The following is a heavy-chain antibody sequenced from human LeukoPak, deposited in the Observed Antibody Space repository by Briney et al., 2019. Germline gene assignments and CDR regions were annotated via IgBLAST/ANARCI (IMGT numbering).Heavy chain of an antibody. CDR3: AKDPTWSGYFDY. V-gene: IGHV3-23*01. Sequence: GGSLRLSCAASGFTFSSYAMSWVRQAPGKGLEWVSAISGSGGSTYSADSVKGRFTISRDNSKNTQYLQMNSPRAEDTAVYYCAKDPTWSGYFDYWGQGTLVTVSS. J-gene: IGHJ4*02. CDR2: ISGSGGST. CDR1: GFTFSSYA. D-gene: IGHD2-8*02.